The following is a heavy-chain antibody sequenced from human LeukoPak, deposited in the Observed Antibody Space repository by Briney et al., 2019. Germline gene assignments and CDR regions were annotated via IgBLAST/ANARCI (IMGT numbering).Heavy chain of an antibody. Sequence: GGSLRLSCTASGFTFSSYEMNWVRQAPGKGPEWVSYISSSGTSMYYADSVKGRFTISRDNAKNSLYLQMNSLRAEDTAVYYCARVLGIVGGWGQGTLVTVSS. CDR2: ISSSGTSM. J-gene: IGHJ4*02. D-gene: IGHD1-26*01. CDR1: GFTFSSYE. CDR3: ARVLGIVGG. V-gene: IGHV3-48*03.